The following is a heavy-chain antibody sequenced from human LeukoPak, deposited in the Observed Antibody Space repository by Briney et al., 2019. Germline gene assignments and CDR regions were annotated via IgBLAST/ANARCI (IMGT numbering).Heavy chain of an antibody. V-gene: IGHV4-38-2*02. CDR2: IYHSGST. Sequence: SETLSLTCTVSGGSIRPYHWSWVRQPPGKGLEWIGSIYHSGSTYYNPSLKSRVTISVDTSKNQFSLKLSSVTAADTAVYYCAKSSYSIFDYWGQGTLVTVSS. J-gene: IGHJ4*02. CDR1: GGSIRPYH. CDR3: AKSSYSIFDY. D-gene: IGHD5-18*01.